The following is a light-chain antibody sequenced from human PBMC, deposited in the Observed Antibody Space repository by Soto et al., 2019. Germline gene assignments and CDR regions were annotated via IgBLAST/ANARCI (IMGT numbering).Light chain of an antibody. CDR2: GAS. J-gene: IGKJ3*01. CDR1: QSVSSSY. CDR3: HQYGSSPLFT. V-gene: IGKV3-20*01. Sequence: EIVLTQSPGTLSLSPGERATLSCRASQSVSSSYLAWYQQKPGQAPRLLIYGASNRATGIPDRFSGSGSGTDVTITSSRLEPEDFAVYYCHQYGSSPLFTFGPGTRVDIK.